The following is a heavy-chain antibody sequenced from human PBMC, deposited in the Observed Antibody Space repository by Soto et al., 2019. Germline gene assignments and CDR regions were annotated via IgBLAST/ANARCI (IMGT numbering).Heavy chain of an antibody. J-gene: IGHJ4*02. V-gene: IGHV1-18*01. CDR3: ARDWFGIDY. D-gene: IGHD3-16*01. CDR1: GYTFTSYG. CDR2: INPYNGNS. Sequence: QVQLVQSGAEVKKPGASVRVSCKASGYTFTSYGIRWVRQAPGQGLEWMGWINPYNGNSNYEQKLQGRVTMTTDTSTNTAYMELRSLRSDDTAVYSCARDWFGIDYWGQGTLVTVSS.